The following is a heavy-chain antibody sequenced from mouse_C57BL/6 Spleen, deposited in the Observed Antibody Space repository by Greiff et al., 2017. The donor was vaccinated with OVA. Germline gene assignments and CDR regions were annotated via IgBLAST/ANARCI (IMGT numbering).Heavy chain of an antibody. D-gene: IGHD2-12*01. CDR3: AREELLYHEGYFDV. CDR1: GFTFSDYY. V-gene: IGHV5-16*01. Sequence: DVKLVESEGGLVQPGRSMKLSCTASGFTFSDYYMAWVRQVPEKGLEWVANINYDGSSTYYLDSLKSRFIISRDNAKNILYLQMSSLKSEDTATYYCAREELLYHEGYFDVWGTGTTVTVSS. CDR2: INYDGSST. J-gene: IGHJ1*03.